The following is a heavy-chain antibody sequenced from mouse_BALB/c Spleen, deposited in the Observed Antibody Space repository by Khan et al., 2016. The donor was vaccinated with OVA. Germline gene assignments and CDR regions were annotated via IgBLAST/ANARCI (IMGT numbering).Heavy chain of an antibody. CDR2: INPSSGYT. Sequence: VQREEDGAELARPGASVKMSCKASGYTFTSYTMHWVKQRPGQGLEWIGYINPSSGYTNYNQKFKDKATLTADKSSSTAYIQLSSLTSEDSAYAYCAVSGASFRSDGWFAYWGQGPLVTVSA. J-gene: IGHJ3*01. CDR3: AVSGASFRSDGWFAY. D-gene: IGHD2-14*01. V-gene: IGHV1-4*01. CDR1: GYTFTSYT.